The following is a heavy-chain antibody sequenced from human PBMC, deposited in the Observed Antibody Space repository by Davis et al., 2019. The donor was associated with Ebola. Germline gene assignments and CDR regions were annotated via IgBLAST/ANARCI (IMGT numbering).Heavy chain of an antibody. Sequence: GESLKISCAASGFTFSSYAMSWVRQAPGKGLEWVSAISSSGNNTYYADSVKGRFTISRDNSKKTLYLQMNSLRVEDTAIYYCAKQQVYCSTTNCYIWGQGTMVTVSS. V-gene: IGHV3-23*01. CDR2: ISSSGNNT. J-gene: IGHJ3*02. D-gene: IGHD2-2*01. CDR3: AKQQVYCSTTNCYI. CDR1: GFTFSSYA.